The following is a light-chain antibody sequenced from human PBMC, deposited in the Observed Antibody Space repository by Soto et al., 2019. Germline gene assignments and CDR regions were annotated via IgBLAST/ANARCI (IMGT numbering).Light chain of an antibody. V-gene: IGLV2-14*01. CDR2: EVS. CDR3: SSYRSSPTWV. CDR1: SSDVGGYNF. J-gene: IGLJ3*02. Sequence: QSVLTQPASVSGSPGQSITISCTGTSSDVGGYNFVSWYQQHPGKAPKLMISEVSNRPSGVSDRFSGSKSGNTASLTISGLQAEDEADYYCSSYRSSPTWVFGGGTKLTVL.